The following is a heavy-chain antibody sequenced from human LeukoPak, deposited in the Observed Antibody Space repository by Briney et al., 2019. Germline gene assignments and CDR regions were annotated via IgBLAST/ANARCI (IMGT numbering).Heavy chain of an antibody. V-gene: IGHV3-7*01. J-gene: IGHJ5*02. CDR1: GFTFNNYW. CDR2: IKEEGSEK. D-gene: IGHD3-22*01. Sequence: GGSLRLSCAASGFTFNNYWMTWVRQAPGKGPEWVANIKEEGSEKYYVDSVKGRFTISRDNAKNSLYLQMNSLRAEDTAVYYCARDTNYYEEFNPWGQGTLVTVSS. CDR3: ARDTNYYEEFNP.